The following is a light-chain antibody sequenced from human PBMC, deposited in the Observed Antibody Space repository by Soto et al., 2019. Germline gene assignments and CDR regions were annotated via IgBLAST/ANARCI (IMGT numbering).Light chain of an antibody. V-gene: IGLV2-14*01. CDR3: SSYTSASTLLYL. Sequence: QSALTQPASGSGSPGQSITISCTGTSSDVGGYNYVSWYQQHPGIAPKLLIYGVTNRPSGVSTRFSGSKSGNTASLTISGLQAEDEADYHCSSYTSASTLLYLFVTGTKLTVL. CDR1: SSDVGGYNY. J-gene: IGLJ1*01. CDR2: GVT.